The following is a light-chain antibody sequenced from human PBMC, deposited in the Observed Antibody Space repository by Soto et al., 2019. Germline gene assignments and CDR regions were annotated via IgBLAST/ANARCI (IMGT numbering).Light chain of an antibody. CDR2: DVS. CDR1: SSDVGGYNY. CDR3: CSYAVSFVV. Sequence: QSALTQPRSVSGSPGPSVTISCTGTSSDVGGYNYVSWYQQHPGKAPKLMIYDVSKRPSGVPDRFSGSKSGNTASLTISGLQAEDEADYYCCSYAVSFVVFGGGTKLTVL. J-gene: IGLJ2*01. V-gene: IGLV2-11*01.